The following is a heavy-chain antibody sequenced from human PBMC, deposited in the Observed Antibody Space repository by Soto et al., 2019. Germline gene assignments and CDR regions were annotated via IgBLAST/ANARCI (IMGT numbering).Heavy chain of an antibody. CDR3: AKDATSFNGVWAPFDM. Sequence: EVQLLESGGGVVQPGGSLRLSCAASGFTFSDYAMSWVRQTPGKGLQWVSGVGGSDDDKHYADSVRGRFIVARDNSNNTLYLQMNSLRADDAAIYSFAKDATSFNGVWAPFDMWGQGTEVTVSS. CDR1: GFTFSDYA. V-gene: IGHV3-23*01. J-gene: IGHJ3*02. D-gene: IGHD2-8*01. CDR2: VGGSDDDK.